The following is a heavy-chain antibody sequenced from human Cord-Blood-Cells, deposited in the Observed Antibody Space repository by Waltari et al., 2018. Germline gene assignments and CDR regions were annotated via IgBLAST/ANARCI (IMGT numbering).Heavy chain of an antibody. CDR3: ARSQYYDFWSGYYSHYWYFDL. J-gene: IGHJ2*01. V-gene: IGHV4-34*01. CDR1: GGSFSGYY. Sequence: QVQLQQWGAGLLKPSETLSLNCAVYGGSFSGYYWTWISQPPGKGLEWIGEINPSGSTNYNPSLKSRVTISVDTSKNQFSLKLSSVTAADTAVYYCARSQYYDFWSGYYSHYWYFDLWGRGTLVTVSS. D-gene: IGHD3-3*01. CDR2: INPSGST.